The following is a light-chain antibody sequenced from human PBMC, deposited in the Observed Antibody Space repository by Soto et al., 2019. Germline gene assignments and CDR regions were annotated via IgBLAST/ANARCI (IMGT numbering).Light chain of an antibody. J-gene: IGLJ2*01. CDR3: SSYTASIAVV. Sequence: QSALTQPASVSGSPGQSITISCAGTSSDIGAYNYASWYQQHPGKAPKLLIYDVTNRPSGVSDRFSGSKSGRTASLTISGLQADDEAEYYCSSYTASIAVVFGGGTKLTVL. V-gene: IGLV2-14*03. CDR2: DVT. CDR1: SSDIGAYNY.